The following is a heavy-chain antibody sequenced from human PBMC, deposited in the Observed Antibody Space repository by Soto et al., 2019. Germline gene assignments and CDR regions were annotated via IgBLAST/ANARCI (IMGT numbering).Heavy chain of an antibody. CDR2: IYHSGST. V-gene: IGHV4-30-2*01. D-gene: IGHD6-13*01. Sequence: PSETLSLTCAVSGGSISSGGYSWSWIRQPPGKGLEWIGYIYHSGSTYYNPSLKSRVTISVDRSKNQFSLKLSSVTAADTAVYYCARGSAAGTKSPFDYWGQGTLVTVSS. J-gene: IGHJ4*02. CDR1: GGSISSGGYS. CDR3: ARGSAAGTKSPFDY.